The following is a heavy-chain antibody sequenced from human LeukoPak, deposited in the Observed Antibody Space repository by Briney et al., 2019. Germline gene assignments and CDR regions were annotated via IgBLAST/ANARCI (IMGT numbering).Heavy chain of an antibody. CDR1: GFTFSDYY. J-gene: IGHJ4*02. D-gene: IGHD5-24*01. CDR3: ARDPVEISYDY. CDR2: ISSSGSTM. V-gene: IGHV3-11*04. Sequence: GGSLRHSCAASGFTFSDYYMSWIRQAPGKGLEWASYISSSGSTMYHADSVKGRFIISRDNAKNSLYLRMNSLRAEDTAVYYCARDPVEISYDYWGQGTLVTVSS.